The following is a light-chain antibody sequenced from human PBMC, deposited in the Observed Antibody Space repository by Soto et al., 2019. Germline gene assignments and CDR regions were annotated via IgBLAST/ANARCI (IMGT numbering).Light chain of an antibody. Sequence: QSVLTQPPSASGSPGQSVTISCTGTSSDVGGYHYVSWYQQHPGKAPKLMIHEVTKRPSGVPDRFSGSKSGNTASLTISGLQAEDEADYYCNSFRVSHLYVFGTGTKLTVL. CDR3: NSFRVSHLYV. V-gene: IGLV2-8*01. J-gene: IGLJ1*01. CDR2: EVT. CDR1: SSDVGGYHY.